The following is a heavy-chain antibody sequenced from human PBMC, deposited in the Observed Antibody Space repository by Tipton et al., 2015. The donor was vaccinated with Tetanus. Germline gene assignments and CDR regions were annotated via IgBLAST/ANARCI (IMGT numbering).Heavy chain of an antibody. D-gene: IGHD4-17*01. CDR2: ISYDGNSE. CDR3: ARVIRRSMIGYGVFDS. CDR1: RFTFSSYG. J-gene: IGHJ4*02. Sequence: SLRLSCAASRFTFSSYGMHWVRQAPGKGLEWVAVISYDGNSEYYADSVKGRFTISRDNSKNTLSLQMTSLRDEDTAVYFCARVIRRSMIGYGVFDSWGQGTLVAVST. V-gene: IGHV3-30*03.